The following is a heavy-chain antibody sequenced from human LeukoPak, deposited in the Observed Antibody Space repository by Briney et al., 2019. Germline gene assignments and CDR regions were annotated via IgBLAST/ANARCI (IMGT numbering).Heavy chain of an antibody. CDR2: IGRNGDNT. J-gene: IGHJ4*02. CDR1: GFTFSSLH. V-gene: IGHV3-21*01. D-gene: IGHD2-8*02. CDR3: ARGTGGGAIDY. Sequence: GALRLSCAAHGFTFSSLHITWVRPAPGQGLGWVSAIGRNGDNTYYAASVKGRFTISRDNAKNSLYLQMNSLRAEDTAVYYCARGTGGGAIDYWGQGTLVTVSS.